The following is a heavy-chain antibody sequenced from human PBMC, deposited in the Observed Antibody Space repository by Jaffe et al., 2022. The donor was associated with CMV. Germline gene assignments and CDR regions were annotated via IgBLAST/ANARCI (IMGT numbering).Heavy chain of an antibody. J-gene: IGHJ4*02. Sequence: QVQLVQSGAEVKKPGSSVKVSCKASGGTFSSYAISWVRQAPGQGLEWMGGIIPIFGTANYAQKFQGRVTITADESTSTAYMELSSLRSEDTAVYYCARGSSSRPHFQPYFDYWGQGTLVTVSS. D-gene: IGHD6-6*01. CDR2: IIPIFGTA. V-gene: IGHV1-69*01. CDR1: GGTFSSYA. CDR3: ARGSSSRPHFQPYFDY.